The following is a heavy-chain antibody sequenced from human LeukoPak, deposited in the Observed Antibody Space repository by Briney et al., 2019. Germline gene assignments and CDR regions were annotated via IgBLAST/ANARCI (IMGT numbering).Heavy chain of an antibody. CDR1: GGSFSGYY. J-gene: IGHJ5*02. Sequence: SETLSLTCAVYGGSFSGYYWSWIRQPPGKGLEWIGEINHSGSTNYNPSLKSRVTISVDTSKNQFSLKLSSVTAADTAVYYCASGGIVVVPAAIRNWFDPWGQGTLVTVSS. CDR2: INHSGST. D-gene: IGHD2-2*01. V-gene: IGHV4-34*01. CDR3: ASGGIVVVPAAIRNWFDP.